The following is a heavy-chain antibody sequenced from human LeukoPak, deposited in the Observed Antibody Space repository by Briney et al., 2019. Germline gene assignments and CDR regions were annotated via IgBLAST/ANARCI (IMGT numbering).Heavy chain of an antibody. CDR1: GGTFSSYA. CDR3: ARDQYYDSKGWFDP. CDR2: IIPIFGTA. J-gene: IGHJ5*02. Sequence: SVKVSCEASGGTFSSYAISWVRQAPGQGLEWMGGIIPIFGTANYAQKFQGRDTITADESTSTAYMELRSLRSDDTAVYYCARDQYYDSKGWFDPWGQGTLVTVSS. V-gene: IGHV1-69*13. D-gene: IGHD3-22*01.